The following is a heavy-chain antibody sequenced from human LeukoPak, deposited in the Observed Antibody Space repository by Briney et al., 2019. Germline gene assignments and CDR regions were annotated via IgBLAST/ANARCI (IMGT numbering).Heavy chain of an antibody. D-gene: IGHD3-16*01. CDR2: ISAYNGNT. Sequence: ASVKVSCKASGYTFTNYGTTWVRQAPGQGLEWMGWISAYNGNTNYAQKLQGRVTMTTHPSTSTAYMELRSLRSDDTALYYCARGRGEFDYFDYWGQGTLVTVSS. CDR1: GYTFTNYG. V-gene: IGHV1-18*01. J-gene: IGHJ4*02. CDR3: ARGRGEFDYFDY.